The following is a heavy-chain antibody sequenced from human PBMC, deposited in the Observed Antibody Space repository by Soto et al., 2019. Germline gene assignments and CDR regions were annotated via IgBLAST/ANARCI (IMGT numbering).Heavy chain of an antibody. CDR2: IITYSGNT. J-gene: IGHJ5*02. Sequence: QVQLVQSGDEVKKPGASVKVACKASGYTFTNYGIDWVRQAPGQGLEWMGWIITYSGNTNYAQKLQGRVTMTTDTSTSTAYMELRSLRSDDTAVYYYARRDHNMVRGVIIGGNWFDPWGQGTLVTVSS. D-gene: IGHD3-10*01. CDR1: GYTFTNYG. CDR3: ARRDHNMVRGVIIGGNWFDP. V-gene: IGHV1-18*01.